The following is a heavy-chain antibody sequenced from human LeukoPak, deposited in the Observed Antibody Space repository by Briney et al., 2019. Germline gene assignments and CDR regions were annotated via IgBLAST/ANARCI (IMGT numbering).Heavy chain of an antibody. CDR3: ATDFLSGYNPKDLWGSLDY. D-gene: IGHD3-16*01. CDR2: FDPEDGET. CDR1: GYTLTELS. V-gene: IGHV1-24*01. J-gene: IGHJ4*02. Sequence: ASVKVSCKVSGYTLTELSMHWVRQAPGKGLEWMGGFDPEDGETIYAQKFQGRVTMTEDTSTDTAYMELSSLRSEDTAVYYCATDFLSGYNPKDLWGSLDYWGQGTLSPSPQ.